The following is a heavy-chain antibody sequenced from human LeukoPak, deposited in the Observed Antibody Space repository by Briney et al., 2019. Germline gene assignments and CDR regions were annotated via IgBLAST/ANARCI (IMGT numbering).Heavy chain of an antibody. CDR3: ARSPVYGSGSYLDY. CDR2: IYYSGST. D-gene: IGHD3-10*01. J-gene: IGHJ4*02. CDR1: GGSISSSSYY. V-gene: IGHV4-39*07. Sequence: SETLSLTCTVSGGSISSSSYYWGWIRQPPGKGLEWIGSIYYSGSTYYNPSLKSRVTISVDTSKNQFSLKLSSVTAADTAVYYCARSPVYGSGSYLDYWGQGTLVTVSS.